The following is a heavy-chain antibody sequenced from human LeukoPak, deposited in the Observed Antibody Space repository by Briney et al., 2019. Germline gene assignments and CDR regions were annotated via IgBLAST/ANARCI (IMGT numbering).Heavy chain of an antibody. D-gene: IGHD4-23*01. V-gene: IGHV3-11*04. CDR1: GFNFSDSF. J-gene: IGHJ5*01. Sequence: GGSLRLSCAASGFNFSDSFMSWIRQAPGKAPEWTSYITSSGGQRFHADSVKGRFTISRDNADKSLHLQMNSLRAEDTAVYYCVRAYGANSDWFDSWGRGTLVTVSS. CDR3: VRAYGANSDWFDS. CDR2: ITSSGGQR.